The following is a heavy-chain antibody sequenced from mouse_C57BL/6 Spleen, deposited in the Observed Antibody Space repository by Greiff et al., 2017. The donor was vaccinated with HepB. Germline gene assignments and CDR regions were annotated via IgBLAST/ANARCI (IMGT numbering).Heavy chain of an antibody. CDR1: GFTFSDYY. J-gene: IGHJ4*01. CDR3: ARALDGFYAMDY. D-gene: IGHD2-3*01. V-gene: IGHV5-16*01. Sequence: EVQLVESEGGLVQPGSSMKLSCTASGFTFSDYYMAWVRQFPEKGLEWVANINSDGSSTYYLDSLKSRFIISRDNAKNILYLQMSSLKSEDTATYYSARALDGFYAMDYWGQGTSVTVAS. CDR2: INSDGSST.